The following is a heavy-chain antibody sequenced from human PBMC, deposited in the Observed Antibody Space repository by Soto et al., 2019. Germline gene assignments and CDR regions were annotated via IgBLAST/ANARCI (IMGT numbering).Heavy chain of an antibody. J-gene: IGHJ3*02. CDR2: IIPILGIA. CDR1: GGTFSSYT. Sequence: SVKVSCKASGGTFSSYTISWVRQAPGQGLEWMGRIIPILGIANYAQKFQGRVTITADKSTSTAYMELSSLRSEDTAVYYCARDRVDPKSVLLWFGESLGAFDIWGQGTMVTVSS. D-gene: IGHD3-10*01. CDR3: ARDRVDPKSVLLWFGESLGAFDI. V-gene: IGHV1-69*04.